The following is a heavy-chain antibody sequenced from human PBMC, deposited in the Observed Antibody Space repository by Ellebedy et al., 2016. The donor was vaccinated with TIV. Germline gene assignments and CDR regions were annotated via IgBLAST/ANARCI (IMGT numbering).Heavy chain of an antibody. CDR1: GIAASYNF. V-gene: IGHV3-53*01. D-gene: IGHD5-18*01. CDR3: ARDLEYNYGYAY. J-gene: IGHJ4*02. Sequence: GESLKISCATSGIAASYNFMSWVRQAPGKGLEWVSDISSGGQTFYADSVKGRFTVFRDNSKNTLYLQMNSLRVDDTGVYYCARDLEYNYGYAYWGQGTLVTVSS. CDR2: ISSGGQT.